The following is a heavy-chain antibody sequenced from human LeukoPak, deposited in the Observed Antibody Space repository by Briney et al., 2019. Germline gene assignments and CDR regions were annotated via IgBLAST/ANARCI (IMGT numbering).Heavy chain of an antibody. Sequence: PSETLSLTCTVSGGSISSSSYYWGWIRQPPGKGLEWIGSIYYSGSTYYNPSLKSRVTISVDTSKNQFSLKLSSVTAADTAVYYCAMALSSGWYPTGWFDPWGQGALVTVSS. CDR3: AMALSSGWYPTGWFDP. CDR2: IYYSGST. J-gene: IGHJ5*02. D-gene: IGHD6-19*01. V-gene: IGHV4-39*01. CDR1: GGSISSSSYY.